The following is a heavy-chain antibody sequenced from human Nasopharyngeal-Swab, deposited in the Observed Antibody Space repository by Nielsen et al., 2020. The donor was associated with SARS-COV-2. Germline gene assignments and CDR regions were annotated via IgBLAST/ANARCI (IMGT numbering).Heavy chain of an antibody. CDR2: IRGSGYNT. Sequence: GSLSLSRAASGFTFSTYAMSWVRQAPGKGLEWVSGIRGSGYNTFYADSVKGRFTTSRDNSKNTLFLQMNSLKAEDAAIYFCAKGSRAVAGSRGLDSWGQGTLVTVSS. D-gene: IGHD6-19*01. V-gene: IGHV3-23*01. CDR3: AKGSRAVAGSRGLDS. CDR1: GFTFSTYA. J-gene: IGHJ4*02.